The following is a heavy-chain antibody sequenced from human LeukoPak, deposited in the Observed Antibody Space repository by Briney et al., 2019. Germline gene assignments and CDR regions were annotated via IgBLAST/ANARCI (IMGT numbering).Heavy chain of an antibody. V-gene: IGHV4-59*01. CDR3: AGEGRDRNRFEY. D-gene: IGHD1-14*01. CDR1: GGSISSYY. Sequence: PSETLSLTCTVSGGSISSYYWSWIRQPPGKGLEWIGYIYYTGNTHYNFSLKSRVTISVATSKNQFSLKLSSVTAADTATYYCAGEGRDRNRFEYWGHGTLVTVSS. CDR2: IYYTGNT. J-gene: IGHJ4*01.